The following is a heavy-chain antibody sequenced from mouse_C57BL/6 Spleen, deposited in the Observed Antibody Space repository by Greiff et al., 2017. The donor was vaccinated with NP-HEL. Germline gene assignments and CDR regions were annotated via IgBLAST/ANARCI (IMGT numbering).Heavy chain of an antibody. Sequence: QVQLKQSGAELVRPGTSVKVSCKASGYAFTNYLIEWVKQRPGQGLEWIGVINPGSGGTNYNEKFKGKATLTADKSSSTAYMQLSSLTSEDSAVYFCARWGSSGYGYFDVWGTGTTVTVSS. D-gene: IGHD3-2*02. CDR2: INPGSGGT. CDR1: GYAFTNYL. V-gene: IGHV1-54*01. CDR3: ARWGSSGYGYFDV. J-gene: IGHJ1*03.